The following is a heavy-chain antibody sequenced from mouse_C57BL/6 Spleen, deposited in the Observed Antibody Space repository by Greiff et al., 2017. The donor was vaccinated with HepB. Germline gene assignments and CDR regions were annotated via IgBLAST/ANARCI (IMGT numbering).Heavy chain of an antibody. J-gene: IGHJ2*01. V-gene: IGHV1-53*01. CDR1: GYTFTSYW. CDR3: ARRKGLTTVVAEDFDY. D-gene: IGHD1-1*01. Sequence: QVQLQQSGTELVKPGASVKLSCKASGYTFTSYWMHWVKQRPGQGLEWIGNINPSNGGTNYNEKFKSKATLTVDKSSSTAYMQLSSLPSEDSAFYYCARRKGLTTVVAEDFDYWGQGTTLTVSS. CDR2: INPSNGGT.